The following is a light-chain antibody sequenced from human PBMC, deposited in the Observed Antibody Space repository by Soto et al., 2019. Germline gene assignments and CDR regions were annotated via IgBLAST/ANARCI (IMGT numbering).Light chain of an antibody. V-gene: IGKV3D-20*02. CDR1: QTLSNSF. J-gene: IGKJ4*01. CDR2: DTS. Sequence: EVSLTQCPVTLSFSQRYRSALSCMASQTLSNSFIAWYQQKPGQAPRLLIYDTSSRATGVPDRYSASGSGTDFTLTISRLEPEDFAVYYCQQRSNWPLTFGGGTKVDIK. CDR3: QQRSNWPLT.